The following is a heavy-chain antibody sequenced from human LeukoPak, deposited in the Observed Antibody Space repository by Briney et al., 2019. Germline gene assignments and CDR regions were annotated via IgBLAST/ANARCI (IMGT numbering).Heavy chain of an antibody. CDR1: GFTFSSYA. CDR2: ISGSGGSS. V-gene: IGHV3-23*01. D-gene: IGHD1-26*01. CDR3: AKDGVGTIADAFDI. Sequence: PGGSLRLSCAASGFTFSSYAMSWVRQAPGKGLGWVSTISGSGGSSYYADSVKGRFTISRDSSKNTLYLQMNSLRAEDTAVYYCAKDGVGTIADAFDIWGQGTMVTVSS. J-gene: IGHJ3*02.